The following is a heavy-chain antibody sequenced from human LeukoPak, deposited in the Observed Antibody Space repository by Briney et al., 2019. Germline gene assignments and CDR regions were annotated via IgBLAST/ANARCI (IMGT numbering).Heavy chain of an antibody. J-gene: IGHJ6*03. CDR2: INHSGST. Sequence: PSETLSLTCAVYGGSFSGYYWSWIRQPPGKGLEWIGEINHSGSTNYNPSLKSRVTMSVDTSKNQFSLKLSSVTAADTAVYYCARGLHYYMDVWGKGTTVTVSS. CDR3: ARGLHYYMDV. V-gene: IGHV4-34*01. CDR1: GGSFSGYY.